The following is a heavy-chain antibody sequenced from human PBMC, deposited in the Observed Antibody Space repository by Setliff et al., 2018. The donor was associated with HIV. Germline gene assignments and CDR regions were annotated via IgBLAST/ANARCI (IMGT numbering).Heavy chain of an antibody. J-gene: IGHJ3*02. CDR1: GFTFNKYA. CDR2: ISGSGGST. V-gene: IGHV3-23*01. Sequence: SLRLSCAASGFTFNKYAMSWVRQAPGKGPEWVSAISGSGGSTYSAASVKGRFTISRDNSKNTVYLQMNSLRVEDTAVYYCARDTPVGAFDIWGQGTMVTVSS. CDR3: ARDTPVGAFDI.